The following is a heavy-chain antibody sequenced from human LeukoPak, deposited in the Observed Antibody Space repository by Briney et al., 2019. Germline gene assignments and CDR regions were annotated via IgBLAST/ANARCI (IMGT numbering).Heavy chain of an antibody. CDR2: IIPIFGTA. Sequence: SVKVSCKASVCTFSSYAISWVRQAPGQGLEWMGGIIPIFGTANYAQKFQGRVTITADESTSTAYMELSSLRSEDTAVYYCARDSDYYDSSGYSVGFDYWGQGTLVTVSS. J-gene: IGHJ4*02. V-gene: IGHV1-69*13. CDR3: ARDSDYYDSSGYSVGFDY. CDR1: VCTFSSYA. D-gene: IGHD3-22*01.